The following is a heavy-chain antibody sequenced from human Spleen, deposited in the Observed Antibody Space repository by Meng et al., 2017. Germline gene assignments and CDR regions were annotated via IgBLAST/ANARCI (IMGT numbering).Heavy chain of an antibody. CDR2: IFHSGST. CDR3: ARAGCSSWYVDY. V-gene: IGHV4-30-2*01. D-gene: IGHD6-13*01. J-gene: IGHJ4*02. CDR1: GGSISSGGYS. Sequence: QLQLQESGSGLVKPSQTLYLTCAVSGGSISSGGYSWSWIRQPPGKGLEWIEYIFHSGSTYNNPSLESRVTTSLASSQKQFSLKLSSVTAADTPVYFCARAGCSSWYVDYRVQVTLVTVSS.